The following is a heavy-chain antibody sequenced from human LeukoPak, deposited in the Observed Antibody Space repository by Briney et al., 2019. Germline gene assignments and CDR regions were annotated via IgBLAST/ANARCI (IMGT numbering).Heavy chain of an antibody. CDR2: ISGSGGST. J-gene: IGHJ4*02. D-gene: IGHD1-14*01. V-gene: IGHV3-23*01. Sequence: GGSLRLSCAASGFTFSSYAMGWVRQAPGKGLEWVSAISGSGGSTYYADSVKGRFTISRDNSKNTLYLKMNSLRAEDTAVYYCASPTELRGGFDYWGQGTLVTVSS. CDR3: ASPTELRGGFDY. CDR1: GFTFSSYA.